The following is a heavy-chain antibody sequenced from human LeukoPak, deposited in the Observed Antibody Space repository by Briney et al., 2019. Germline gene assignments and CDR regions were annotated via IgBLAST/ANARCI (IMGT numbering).Heavy chain of an antibody. CDR2: ISAYNGNT. CDR1: GYTFTSYG. V-gene: IGHV1-18*01. J-gene: IGHJ4*02. D-gene: IGHD3-22*01. CDR3: ARGPFFPPPYYYDSSGYHPFDY. Sequence: ASVKVSCKASGYTFTSYGISWVRQAPGQGLEWMGWISAYNGNTNCAQKLQGRVTMTTDTSTRTAYMELRSLRSDDTAVYYCARGPFFPPPYYYDSSGYHPFDYWGQGTLVTVSS.